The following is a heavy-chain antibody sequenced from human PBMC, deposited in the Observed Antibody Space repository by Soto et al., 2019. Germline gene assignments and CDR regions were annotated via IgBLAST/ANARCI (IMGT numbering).Heavy chain of an antibody. Sequence: SVKVSCKASGYTLTSYGISWVRQAPGQGLEWMGKISTNNSIANYAQKFQGRVTITADKSTSTAYMELSSLRSEDTAVYYCARGLITIFGVVPALYYYYYMDVWGKGTTVTVSS. J-gene: IGHJ6*03. D-gene: IGHD3-3*01. V-gene: IGHV1-69*04. CDR2: ISTNNSIA. CDR1: GYTLTSYG. CDR3: ARGLITIFGVVPALYYYYYMDV.